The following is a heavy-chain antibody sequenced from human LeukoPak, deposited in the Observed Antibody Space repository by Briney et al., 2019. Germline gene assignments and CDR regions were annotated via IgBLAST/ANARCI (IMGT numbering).Heavy chain of an antibody. D-gene: IGHD3-22*01. V-gene: IGHV4-30-4*01. J-gene: IGHJ4*02. CDR1: GGSISSYY. CDR2: IYYSGST. CDR3: ARETLFNHYDSRQYFDY. Sequence: SGTLSLTCTVSGGSISSYYWSWIRQPPGKGLEWIGYIYYSGSTYYNPSLKSRVTISVDTSKNQFSLKLSSVTAADTAVYYCARETLFNHYDSRQYFDYWGQGTLVTVSS.